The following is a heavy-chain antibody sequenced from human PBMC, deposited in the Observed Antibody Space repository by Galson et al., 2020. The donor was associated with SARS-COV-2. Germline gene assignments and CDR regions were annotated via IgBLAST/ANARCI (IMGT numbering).Heavy chain of an antibody. Sequence: SETLSLTCTVSAGSISSGGYYWSWLRQHPGKGLEWIGYIYYRGSTYYNPSLKSRVTISVDTSKNQFSLKLSSVTAADTAVYYCARDRVSYSVVDAFDIWGQGTMVTVSS. CDR3: ARDRVSYSVVDAFDI. J-gene: IGHJ3*02. V-gene: IGHV4-31*03. D-gene: IGHD1-26*01. CDR2: IYYRGST. CDR1: AGSISSGGYY.